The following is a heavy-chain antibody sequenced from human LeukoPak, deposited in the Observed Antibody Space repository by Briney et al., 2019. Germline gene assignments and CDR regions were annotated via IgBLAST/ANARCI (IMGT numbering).Heavy chain of an antibody. CDR2: FAPADGSFDPDDGKT. CDR3: AKTDYSGSSRFEF. CDR1: GYIITKLS. J-gene: IGHJ1*01. D-gene: IGHD4-11*01. Sequence: AASVKVSCKVTGYIITKLSIHWVRQAPGKGLEWMGGFAPADGSFDPDDGKTVYAQNFQGRVTMTEDTSTATAYMELHSLRSEDTAIYYCAKTDYSGSSRFEFWGQGTLVTVSS. V-gene: IGHV1-24*01.